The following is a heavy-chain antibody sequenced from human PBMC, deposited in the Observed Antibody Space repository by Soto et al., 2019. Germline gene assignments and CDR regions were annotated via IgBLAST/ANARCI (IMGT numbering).Heavy chain of an antibody. CDR1: GVSLSNARKG. Sequence: SGPPLVNPPETPTLTCPVSGVSLSNARKGGSWNRQPPRKALEWVAHIFSNDKKSYSTSLKSRLTISKHPSKSQVVLTMTNMAPVYTATYYCARIVRYYYDSSGYYYFDYWGQETRVTVSS. CDR3: ARIVRYYYDSSGYYYFDY. CDR2: IFSNDKK. D-gene: IGHD3-22*01. J-gene: IGHJ4*02. V-gene: IGHV2-26*01.